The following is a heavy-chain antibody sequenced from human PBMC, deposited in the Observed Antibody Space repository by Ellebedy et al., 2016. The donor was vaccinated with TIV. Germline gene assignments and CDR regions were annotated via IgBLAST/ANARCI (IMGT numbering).Heavy chain of an antibody. Sequence: SETLSLTXTVSGGSISGSNFYWGWIRQPPGKGLEWIGSISYSGSTCYSPSLKSRVSTSVTPSKSQFSLKLSSVTATDTAVYYCVRGVTGYNMDAFDIWGQGTMVTVSS. J-gene: IGHJ3*02. D-gene: IGHD5-24*01. CDR3: VRGVTGYNMDAFDI. CDR1: GGSISGSNFY. CDR2: ISYSGST. V-gene: IGHV4-39*01.